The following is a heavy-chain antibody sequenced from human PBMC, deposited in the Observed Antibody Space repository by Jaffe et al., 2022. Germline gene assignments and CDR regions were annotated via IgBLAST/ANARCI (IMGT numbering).Heavy chain of an antibody. V-gene: IGHV1-2*02. D-gene: IGHD3-22*01. CDR3: ARSYYYDSSGYYSSRPGAFDI. J-gene: IGHJ3*02. CDR1: GYTFTGYY. Sequence: QVQLVQSGAEVKKPGASVKVSCKASGYTFTGYYMHWVRQAPGQGLEWMGWINPNSGGTNYAQKFQGRVTMTRDTSISTAYMELSRLRSDDTAVYYCARSYYYDSSGYYSSRPGAFDIWGQGTMVTVSS. CDR2: INPNSGGT.